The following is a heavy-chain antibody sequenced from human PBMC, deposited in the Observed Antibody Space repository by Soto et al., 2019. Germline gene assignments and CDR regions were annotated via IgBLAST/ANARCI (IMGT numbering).Heavy chain of an antibody. CDR2: IRNKTNCYNK. Sequence: EVQLVESGGGLVQPGGSLRLSCAASGFTFSDNYMEWVRQAPGKGLEWVGRIRNKTNCYNKEYAVTVQGRFTISRDDSRNTLYLQMNSPKTEDTAVYYCARYTGSYSRWLDSWGQGTPVIVSS. J-gene: IGHJ5*01. D-gene: IGHD1-26*01. CDR1: GFTFSDNY. CDR3: ARYTGSYSRWLDS. V-gene: IGHV3-72*01.